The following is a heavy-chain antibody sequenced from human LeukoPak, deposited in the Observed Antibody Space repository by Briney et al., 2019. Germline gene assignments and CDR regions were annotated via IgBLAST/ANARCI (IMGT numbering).Heavy chain of an antibody. CDR1: DGSISTSSYY. CDR2: IYYSGST. Sequence: KPSETLSLTCTVSDGSISTSSYYWGWIRRPPGKGLEWIGSIYYSGSTSYNPSLKSRVTISVDTSKNQFSLKLSSVTAADTAVYYCARAGIRGTFDYWGQGTLVTVSS. J-gene: IGHJ4*02. D-gene: IGHD3-16*01. CDR3: ARAGIRGTFDY. V-gene: IGHV4-39*07.